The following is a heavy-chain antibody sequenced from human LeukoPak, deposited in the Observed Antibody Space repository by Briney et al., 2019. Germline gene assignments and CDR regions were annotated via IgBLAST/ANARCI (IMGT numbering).Heavy chain of an antibody. CDR3: ARGRGSGSSDY. Sequence: GGSLRLSCAASGFSFSSYWMYWVRQVPGKGLVWVSRINSDGSTTIYADSVKGRFTISRDNAKNTLFLQMNSLRAEDTAVYYCARGRGSGSSDYWGQGTLVTVSS. CDR1: GFSFSSYW. D-gene: IGHD3-10*01. CDR2: INSDGSTT. J-gene: IGHJ4*02. V-gene: IGHV3-74*01.